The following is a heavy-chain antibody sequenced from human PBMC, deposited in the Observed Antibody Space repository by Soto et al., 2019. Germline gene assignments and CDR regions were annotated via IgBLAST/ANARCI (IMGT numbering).Heavy chain of an antibody. CDR2: IYHSGST. V-gene: IGHV4-38-2*02. J-gene: IGHJ3*02. Sequence: PSETLSLTCAVSGYSISSGYYWGWIRQPPGKGLEWIGSIYHSGSTYYNPSLKSRVTISVDTSKNQFSLKLSSVTAADTAVDYCAREYYYDSSGYCLESAHDAFDIWGQGTMVTVSS. D-gene: IGHD3-22*01. CDR3: AREYYYDSSGYCLESAHDAFDI. CDR1: GYSISSGYY.